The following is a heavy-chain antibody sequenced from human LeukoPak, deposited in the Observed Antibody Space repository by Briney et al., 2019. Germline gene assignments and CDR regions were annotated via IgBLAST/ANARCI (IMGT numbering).Heavy chain of an antibody. J-gene: IGHJ4*02. CDR2: IKQDESQK. Sequence: GGSLRLSCAASGFTFSSYWMTWVRQAPGKGLEWVANIKQDESQKYYVDSVKGRFTISRDNAKNSLFLQMNSLRAEDTAVNYCARDQAVASVYREDSWGQGTLVTVSS. D-gene: IGHD6-19*01. CDR3: ARDQAVASVYREDS. V-gene: IGHV3-7*01. CDR1: GFTFSSYW.